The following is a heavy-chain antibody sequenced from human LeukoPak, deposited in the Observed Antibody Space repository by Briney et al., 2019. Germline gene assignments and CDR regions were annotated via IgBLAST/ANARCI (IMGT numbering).Heavy chain of an antibody. J-gene: IGHJ4*02. D-gene: IGHD4-17*01. V-gene: IGHV4-61*01. CDR2: IYYSGST. CDR3: AREGYDYEIDY. Sequence: SETLSLTCTVSGGSVSSGSYYWSWIRQPPGKGLEWIGYIYYSGSTNYNPSLKSRVTISVDTSKNQFSLKLSSVTAADKAVYYCAREGYDYEIDYWGQGTLVTVSS. CDR1: GGSVSSGSYY.